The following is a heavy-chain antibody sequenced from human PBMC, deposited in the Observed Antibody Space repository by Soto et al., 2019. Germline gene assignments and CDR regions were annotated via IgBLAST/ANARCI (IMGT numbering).Heavy chain of an antibody. CDR2: ISSSSSYI. J-gene: IGHJ6*02. CDR1: GFTFSSYS. V-gene: IGHV3-21*01. Sequence: GGSLRLSCAASGFTFSSYSMNWVRQAPGKGLEWVSSISSSSSYIYYADSVKGRFTISRDNAKNSLYLQMNSLRAEDTAVYYCARDLAAAGTYYYYGMDVWGQGTTVTVSS. CDR3: ARDLAAAGTYYYYGMDV. D-gene: IGHD6-13*01.